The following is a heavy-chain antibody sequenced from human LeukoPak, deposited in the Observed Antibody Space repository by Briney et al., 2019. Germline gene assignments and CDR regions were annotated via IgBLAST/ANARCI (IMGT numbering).Heavy chain of an antibody. J-gene: IGHJ4*02. V-gene: IGHV3-23*01. Sequence: GGSLRLSCAASGFTFNNYAMSWVRQAPGKGLEWVSGITGGGTTTSYADSVKGRFTISRDNSKNTLFLQMNSLRAEDTAVHYCAKGTSGWYWRFDYWGQGTLVTVSS. CDR2: ITGGGTTT. CDR3: AKGTSGWYWRFDY. D-gene: IGHD6-19*01. CDR1: GFTFNNYA.